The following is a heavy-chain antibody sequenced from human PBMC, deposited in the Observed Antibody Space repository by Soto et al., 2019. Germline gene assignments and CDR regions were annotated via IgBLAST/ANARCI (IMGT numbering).Heavy chain of an antibody. CDR1: GDSVSSISAT. V-gene: IGHV6-1*01. CDR3: ARAESGSYYVGAFDI. J-gene: IGHJ3*02. CDR2: TYYRSKWNN. Sequence: SQTLSLTCAISGDSVSSISATWNWIRQSPSRGLEWLGRTYYRSKWNNDYALSVNSRISINPVTSKNQFSLQLNSVTPADTAVYFCARAESGSYYVGAFDIWGRGTMVTVSS. D-gene: IGHD1-26*01.